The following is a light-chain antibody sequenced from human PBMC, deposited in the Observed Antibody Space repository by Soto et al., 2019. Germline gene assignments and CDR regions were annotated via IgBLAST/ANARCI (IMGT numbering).Light chain of an antibody. CDR3: QQNWSSLT. Sequence: GDTAILSYRASQSGSSYLAWYQQKPGQAPRLLIGGSSTRATGIPAWFSGSGSGTEFTLTISSQQSEDFAVYYWQQNWSSLTFGPGTKVDI. V-gene: IGKV3-15*01. J-gene: IGKJ3*01. CDR1: QSGSSY. CDR2: GSS.